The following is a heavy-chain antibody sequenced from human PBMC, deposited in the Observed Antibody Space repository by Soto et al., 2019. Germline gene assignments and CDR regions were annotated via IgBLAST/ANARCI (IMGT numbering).Heavy chain of an antibody. CDR1: GFSLTSRPVG. V-gene: IGHV2-5*02. CDR3: AHRGDTNGNWDQGYLDN. J-gene: IGHJ4*02. CDR2: IYWDDDK. D-gene: IGHD1-1*01. Sequence: QITLKESGPTRVKPTQTLTLTCSFSGFSLTSRPVGVAWIRQPPGKALEWLAVIYWDDDKRYSPSLKSRLTIAKDTSKNQVVLTMAYMDPVDTATYFCAHRGDTNGNWDQGYLDNWGQGILVTVSS.